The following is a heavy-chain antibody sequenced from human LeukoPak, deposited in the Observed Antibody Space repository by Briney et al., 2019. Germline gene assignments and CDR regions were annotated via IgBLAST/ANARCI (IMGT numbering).Heavy chain of an antibody. CDR2: INPNSGGT. CDR3: ATASEAVASWGTYFDY. Sequence: ASVKVSCKASGYTFTGYYMHWVRQAPGQGLEWMGWINPNSGGTNYAQKFQGRVTMTRDTSISTAYLQWSSLKASGTAMYYCATASEAVASWGTYFDYWGQGTLVTVSS. CDR1: GYTFTGYY. V-gene: IGHV1-2*02. J-gene: IGHJ4*02. D-gene: IGHD6-19*01.